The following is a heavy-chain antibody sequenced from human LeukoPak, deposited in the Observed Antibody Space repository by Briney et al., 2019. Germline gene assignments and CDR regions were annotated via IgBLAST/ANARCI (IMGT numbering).Heavy chain of an antibody. CDR1: GGSISSHY. J-gene: IGHJ4*02. Sequence: SETLSLTCTVSGGSISSHYWSWIRQPPGKGRDGIGFIYYSGCTNYNPSLKSQVTISVDTSKNQFSLKLSSVTAADTAVYYCARRRGYSYGADYWGQGTLVTVSS. CDR2: IYYSGCT. D-gene: IGHD5-18*01. CDR3: ARRRGYSYGADY. V-gene: IGHV4-59*08.